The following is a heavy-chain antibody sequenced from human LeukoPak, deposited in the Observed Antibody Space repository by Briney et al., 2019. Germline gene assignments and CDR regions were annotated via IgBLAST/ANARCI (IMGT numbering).Heavy chain of an antibody. CDR3: ARGGDSSASSLGY. CDR2: INYSGNT. CDR1: GDSISSSGYY. Sequence: PSETLSLTCTVSGDSISSSGYYWGWIRQSPGKGLEWIGTINYSGNTYYNPSLKSRVTISVDRSKNQFSLKLSSVTAADTAVYYCARGGDSSASSLGYWGQGTLVTVSS. V-gene: IGHV4-39*07. J-gene: IGHJ4*02. D-gene: IGHD3-22*01.